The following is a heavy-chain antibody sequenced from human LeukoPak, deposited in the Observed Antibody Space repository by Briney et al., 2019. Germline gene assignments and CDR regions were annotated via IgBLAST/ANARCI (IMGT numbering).Heavy chain of an antibody. V-gene: IGHV4-39*01. CDR2: IYYSGST. CDR1: GFTFSSNG. J-gene: IGHJ3*02. D-gene: IGHD6-13*01. CDR3: ARRGTREMYSSSWPRGAFDI. Sequence: GSLRLSCAASGFTFSSNGMSWVRQAPGKGLEWIGSIYYSGSTYYNPSLKSRVTISVDTSKNQFSLKLSSVTAADTAVYYCARRGTREMYSSSWPRGAFDIWGQGTMVTVSS.